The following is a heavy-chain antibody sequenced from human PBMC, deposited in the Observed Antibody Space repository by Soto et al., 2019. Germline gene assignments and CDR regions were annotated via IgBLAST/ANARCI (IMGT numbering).Heavy chain of an antibody. CDR1: GYTFTSYG. V-gene: IGHV1-18*01. CDR2: ISAYNGNT. D-gene: IGHD3-10*01. J-gene: IGHJ5*02. Sequence: QVQLVQSVAEVKKPGASVQVSCKASGYTFTSYGISWVRQAPGQGLERMGWISAYNGNTNYAQKVQGRVTMTTDTTTRTAYMELRSLRSDDTAVYYCARDRGVIISFDPWGQGSLVTVSS. CDR3: ARDRGVIISFDP.